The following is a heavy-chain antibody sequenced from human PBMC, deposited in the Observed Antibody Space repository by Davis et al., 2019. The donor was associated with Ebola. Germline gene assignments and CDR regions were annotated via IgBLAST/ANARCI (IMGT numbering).Heavy chain of an antibody. CDR1: GTSLSSTHYY. Sequence: SETLSLTCTVSGTSLSSTHYYWGWIRQPPGKGLEWIGSIYYSGSTYYNPSLKSRVTISVDTSKNQFSLKLSSVTAADTAVYYCARHLPSYDFWSADYGMDVWGQGTTVTVSS. D-gene: IGHD3-3*01. CDR3: ARHLPSYDFWSADYGMDV. CDR2: IYYSGST. V-gene: IGHV4-39*01. J-gene: IGHJ6*02.